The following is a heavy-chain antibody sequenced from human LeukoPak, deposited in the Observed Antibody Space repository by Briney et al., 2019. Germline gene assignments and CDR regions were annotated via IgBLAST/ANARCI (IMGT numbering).Heavy chain of an antibody. CDR1: GGSISSYY. D-gene: IGHD6-13*01. J-gene: IGHJ5*02. CDR3: AREYSRRPYSRGWFDP. V-gene: IGHV4-59*01. CDR2: IYYSGST. Sequence: SETLSLTCTVSGGSISSYYWSWIRQPPGKGLEWIGYIYYSGSTNYNPSLKSRVTISVDTSKNQISLKLSSVTAADTAVYYCAREYSRRPYSRGWFDPWGQGTLVTVSS.